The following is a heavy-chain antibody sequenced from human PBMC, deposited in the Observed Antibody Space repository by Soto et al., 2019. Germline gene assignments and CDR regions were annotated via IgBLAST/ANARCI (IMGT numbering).Heavy chain of an antibody. CDR2: IDGSGGDT. CDR3: AKEIVAAAYVETSHFDF. CDR1: GFTFSSYA. J-gene: IGHJ4*02. D-gene: IGHD5-12*01. Sequence: EVQLLVSGGGWVQPGGSLRLSCAASGFTFSSYAMGWVRQAPGTGLECVSVIDGSGGDTSFADSVKGRFTISRDNSKNTLYPHMNSLSAEDTARYYCAKEIVAAAYVETSHFDFWGQGTLVTVSS. V-gene: IGHV3-23*01.